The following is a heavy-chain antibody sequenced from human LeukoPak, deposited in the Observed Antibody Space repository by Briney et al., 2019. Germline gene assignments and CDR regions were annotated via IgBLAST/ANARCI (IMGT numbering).Heavy chain of an antibody. V-gene: IGHV4-39*01. Sequence: SETLSLTCTVSGASVSGSPYYWGWIRQPPGKGLEWIGSIYSSGSTYYNASLQSRVTISIETSKNQISLRLNSVTAADTANYYCAKSGGYGLIDYWGQGTLVTFSS. CDR1: GASVSGSPYY. CDR2: IYSSGST. CDR3: AKSGGYGLIDY. D-gene: IGHD1-26*01. J-gene: IGHJ4*02.